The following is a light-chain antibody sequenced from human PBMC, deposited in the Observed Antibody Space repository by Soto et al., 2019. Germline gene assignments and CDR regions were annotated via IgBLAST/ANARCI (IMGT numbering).Light chain of an antibody. CDR1: SGSIANYF. V-gene: IGLV6-57*04. CDR3: QAHEGSPNWV. J-gene: IGLJ3*02. CDR2: EDK. Sequence: NFMLTQPHSVSESPGKTVTISCTRRSGSIANYFVQWYQQRPGSAPSTVIFEDKLRPSGVPDRFSGSIDSSANSASLTISGLKTEDEGVYYCQAHEGSPNWVFGGGTKLTVL.